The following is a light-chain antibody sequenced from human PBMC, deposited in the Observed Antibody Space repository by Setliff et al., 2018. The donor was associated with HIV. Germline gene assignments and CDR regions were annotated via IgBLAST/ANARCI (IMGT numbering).Light chain of an antibody. CDR2: ATS. CDR3: QQSYSAPWT. V-gene: IGKV1-39*01. CDR1: QSISSY. Sequence: DTHMTQSPSSLSASVGDRVSIACRASQSISSYLNWYQQKPGKAPKLLIYATSTLQSGVPSRFSGSGSGTDFTLTISSLQPEDFTTYYCQQSYSAPWTFGQGTKVDIK. J-gene: IGKJ1*01.